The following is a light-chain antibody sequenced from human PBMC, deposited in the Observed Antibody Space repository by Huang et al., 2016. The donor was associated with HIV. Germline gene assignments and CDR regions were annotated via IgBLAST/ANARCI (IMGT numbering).Light chain of an antibody. CDR2: EVS. Sequence: DIVMTQTPLSLSVTPGQPASISCTSSQSLLHSDGTTYLYWYLQQPGQSPQRLISEVSNRFAGVPDRFSGSGSGTDFTLKISRVEAEDVGVYYCMQSMQLPYTFGQGTKLEIK. CDR3: MQSMQLPYT. V-gene: IGKV2D-29*02. CDR1: QSLLHSDGTTY. J-gene: IGKJ2*01.